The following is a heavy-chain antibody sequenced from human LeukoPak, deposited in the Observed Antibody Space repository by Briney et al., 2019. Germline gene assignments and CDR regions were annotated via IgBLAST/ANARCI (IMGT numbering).Heavy chain of an antibody. V-gene: IGHV3-15*01. CDR1: GFTFSNAW. J-gene: IGHJ4*02. CDR2: IKSKTDGGTT. CDR3: TTDWDHIAAAGTDVFDY. Sequence: GGSLRLSCAASGFTFSNAWMSWVRQAPGKGLEWVGRIKSKTDGGTTDYAAPVKGRFTISRDDSKNTLYLQMNSLKTEDTAVYYCTTDWDHIAAAGTDVFDYWGQGTLVTVSS. D-gene: IGHD6-13*01.